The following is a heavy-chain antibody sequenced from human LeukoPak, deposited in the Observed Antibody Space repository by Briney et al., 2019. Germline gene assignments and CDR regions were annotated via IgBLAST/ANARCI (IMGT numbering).Heavy chain of an antibody. CDR1: GYTFTSYG. V-gene: IGHV1-18*01. CDR2: ISGYNGNT. Sequence: ASVKVSCKASGYTFTSYGISWVRQAPGQGLEWMGWISGYNGNTNYAQKFQGRVTMTRDTSTSTAYMELRSLRSDDTAVYYCAREGIAVAGTPRGYYYYYMDVWGKGTTVTVSS. D-gene: IGHD6-19*01. CDR3: AREGIAVAGTPRGYYYYYMDV. J-gene: IGHJ6*03.